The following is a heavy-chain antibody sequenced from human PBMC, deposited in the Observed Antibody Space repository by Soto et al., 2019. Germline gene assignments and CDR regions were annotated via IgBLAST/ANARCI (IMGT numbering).Heavy chain of an antibody. V-gene: IGHV3-23*01. J-gene: IGHJ4*02. D-gene: IGHD2-15*01. CDR2: ISGSGAST. CDR1: GCTFSSYA. CDR3: AKVGYCSSSSCQYYFDY. Sequence: GGSLRLSCAGSGCTFSSYAMSWVRQAPGKGLEWVSSISGSGASTYYADSVKGRFTFSRDNSKNTLYLQMNSLRAEDTAVYYCAKVGYCSSSSCQYYFDYWGQGALVTVSS.